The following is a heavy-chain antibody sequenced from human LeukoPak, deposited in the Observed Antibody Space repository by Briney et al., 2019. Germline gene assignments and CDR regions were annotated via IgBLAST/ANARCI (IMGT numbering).Heavy chain of an antibody. CDR1: GFTFSDHY. CDR2: TRNKANSYTT. Sequence: PGGSLRLSCAASGFTFSDHYMDWVRQAPGKGLEWVGRTRNKANSYTTEYAASVKVRFTISRDDSKKSLYLQMNSLKTEDTAVYYCATLLRWGQGTLVTVSS. J-gene: IGHJ4*02. D-gene: IGHD2/OR15-2a*01. CDR3: ATLLR. V-gene: IGHV3-72*01.